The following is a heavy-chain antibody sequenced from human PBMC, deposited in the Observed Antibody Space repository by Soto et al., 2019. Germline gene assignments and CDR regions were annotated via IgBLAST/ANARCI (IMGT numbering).Heavy chain of an antibody. CDR1: GGSISSGGYS. D-gene: IGHD3-10*01. V-gene: IGHV4-30-2*01. J-gene: IGHJ4*02. CDR3: ASSTYYYGSGSRIFDY. CDR2: IYHSGST. Sequence: TSETLSLTCAVSGGSISSGGYSWSWIRQPPGKGLEWIGYIYHSGSTYYNPSLKSRVTISVDRSKNQFSLKLSSVTAADTAVYYCASSTYYYGSGSRIFDYWGQGTLVTVSS.